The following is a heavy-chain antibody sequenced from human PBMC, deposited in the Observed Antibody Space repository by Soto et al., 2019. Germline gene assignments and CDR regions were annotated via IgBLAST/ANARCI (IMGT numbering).Heavy chain of an antibody. D-gene: IGHD2-2*01. V-gene: IGHV3-23*01. J-gene: IGHJ6*03. CDR3: AKDPGYCSSTSCLTHYYYMDV. Sequence: GGSLRLSCAASGFTFSSYAMSWVRQAPGKGLEWVSAISGSGGSTYYADSVKGRFTISRDNSKNTLYLQMNSLRAEDTAVYYCAKDPGYCSSTSCLTHYYYMDVWGKGTTVTVSS. CDR1: GFTFSSYA. CDR2: ISGSGGST.